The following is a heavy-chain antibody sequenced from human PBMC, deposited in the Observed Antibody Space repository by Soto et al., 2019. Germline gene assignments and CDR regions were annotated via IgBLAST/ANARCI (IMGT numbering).Heavy chain of an antibody. CDR2: IYYIGST. V-gene: IGHV4-39*01. Sequence: SETLSLTCTVSGGSISSSSYYWGWIRQPPGKGLEWIGSIYYIGSTYYNTSLKSRVTISVDTSKNQFSLKLSSVTAADTAVYYCASSVDTAMVFDYWGQGTLVTVSS. J-gene: IGHJ4*02. CDR1: GGSISSSSYY. CDR3: ASSVDTAMVFDY. D-gene: IGHD5-18*01.